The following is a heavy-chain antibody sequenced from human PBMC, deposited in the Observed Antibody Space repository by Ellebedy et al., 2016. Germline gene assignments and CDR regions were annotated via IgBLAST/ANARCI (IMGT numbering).Heavy chain of an antibody. CDR1: GGSISSYY. V-gene: IGHV4-4*07. J-gene: IGHJ6*03. CDR3: AREDGFCSGTRCHYYYYYMDV. Sequence: GSLRLSXTVSGGSISSYYCSWIRQPAGKGLEWIGRIYTSGSTDYNPSLKSRITMSVDTSKNQFSLKLSSVTAADTAMYYCAREDGFCSGTRCHYYYYYMDVWGKGTTVTVSS. CDR2: IYTSGST. D-gene: IGHD2-2*01.